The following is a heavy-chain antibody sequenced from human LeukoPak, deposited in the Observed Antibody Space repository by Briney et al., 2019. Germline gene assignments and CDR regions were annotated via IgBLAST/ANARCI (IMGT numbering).Heavy chain of an antibody. V-gene: IGHV3-23*01. CDR2: ISGSGGST. Sequence: GGSLLLSCAASGFIFSSYAMSWVRQAPGKGLEWVSAISGSGGSTYYADSVKGRFTISRDNSKNTLYLQMNSLRAEDTAVYYCAKFSSKSAYYDFWSGYLAYNWFDPWGQGTLVTVSS. CDR3: AKFSSKSAYYDFWSGYLAYNWFDP. D-gene: IGHD3-3*01. J-gene: IGHJ5*02. CDR1: GFIFSSYA.